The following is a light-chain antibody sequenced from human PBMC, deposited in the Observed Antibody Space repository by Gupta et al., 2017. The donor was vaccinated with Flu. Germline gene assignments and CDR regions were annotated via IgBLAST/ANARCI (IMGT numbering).Light chain of an antibody. CDR3: MQALQTPPT. CDR2: LGS. Sequence: SYLHKPLQFLHPLIYLGSNRDSGVLDRFIGSGSGTYFTLEISRVEADYFGVYYCMQALQTPPTFGQGTKVEIK. J-gene: IGKJ1*01. V-gene: IGKV2-28*01.